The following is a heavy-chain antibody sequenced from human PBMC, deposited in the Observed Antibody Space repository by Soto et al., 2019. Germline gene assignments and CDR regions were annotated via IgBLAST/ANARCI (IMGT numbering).Heavy chain of an antibody. V-gene: IGHV3-23*01. J-gene: IGHJ4*02. D-gene: IGHD5-18*01. CDR3: AKDLPRRTSGYVFDY. CDR2: VSASGLNT. Sequence: EVQLLESGGTLVQPGGSLTLSCAASGFTFSTYAMAWVRQAPGKGLEWVSGVSASGLNTDYADPVKGRFYISRDNSKNTVSLHMNSLRAEDTALYYFAKDLPRRTSGYVFDYWGQGTPVTVSS. CDR1: GFTFSTYA.